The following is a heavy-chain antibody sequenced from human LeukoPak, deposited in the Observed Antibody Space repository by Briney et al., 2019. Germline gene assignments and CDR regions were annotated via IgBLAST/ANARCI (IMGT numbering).Heavy chain of an antibody. CDR1: GGSFSGYY. D-gene: IGHD2-2*01. CDR3: ARDSPGYCSSTSCADAFDI. CDR2: INHSGST. V-gene: IGHV4-34*01. J-gene: IGHJ3*02. Sequence: SETLSLTCAVYGGSFSGYYWSWIRQPPGKGLEWIGEINHSGSTNYNPSLKSRVTISVDTSKNQFSPKLSSVTAADTAVYYCARDSPGYCSSTSCADAFDIWGQGTMVTVSS.